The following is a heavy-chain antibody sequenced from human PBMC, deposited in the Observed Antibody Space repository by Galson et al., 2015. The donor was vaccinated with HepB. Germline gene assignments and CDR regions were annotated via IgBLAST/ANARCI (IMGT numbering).Heavy chain of an antibody. CDR1: GFTFSNYA. CDR3: GRDPNGNYIGAYDF. D-gene: IGHD2-8*01. J-gene: IGHJ3*01. Sequence: SLRLSCAASGFTFSNYAMTWVRQAPGKGLEWVSSISGSGYTTYYADSVEGRFTISRDDSRNTLYLQMNSLGAEDTAVYYCGRDPNGNYIGAYDFWGQGTMATVPS. CDR2: ISGSGYTT. V-gene: IGHV3-23*01.